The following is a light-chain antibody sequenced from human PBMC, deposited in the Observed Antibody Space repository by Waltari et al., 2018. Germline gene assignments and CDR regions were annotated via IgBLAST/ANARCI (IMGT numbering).Light chain of an antibody. J-gene: IGKJ3*01. CDR1: QSVSSY. CDR2: DAS. Sequence: EIVLTQSPATLSLSPGERATLSCRASQSVSSYLAWYQQKPGQAPRLLIYDASNRATGIPARFSGSGSGTDFTLTISSLEPEDLAVYYCQQRSNWQEFTFGPGTKVDIK. V-gene: IGKV3-11*01. CDR3: QQRSNWQEFT.